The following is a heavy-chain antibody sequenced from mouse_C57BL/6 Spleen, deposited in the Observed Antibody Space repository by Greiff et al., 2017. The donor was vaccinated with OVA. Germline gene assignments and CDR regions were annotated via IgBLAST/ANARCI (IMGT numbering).Heavy chain of an antibody. V-gene: IGHV10-1*01. Sequence: EVKLMESGGGLVQPTGSLKLSCAASGFSFNTYAMNWVRQAPGKGLEWVARIRSKSNNYATYYADSVKDRFTISRDDSESMLYLQMNNLKTEDTAMYYCVRHGATAFDYWGQGTTLTVSS. CDR3: VRHGATAFDY. CDR1: GFSFNTYA. J-gene: IGHJ2*01. D-gene: IGHD1-2*01. CDR2: IRSKSNNYAT.